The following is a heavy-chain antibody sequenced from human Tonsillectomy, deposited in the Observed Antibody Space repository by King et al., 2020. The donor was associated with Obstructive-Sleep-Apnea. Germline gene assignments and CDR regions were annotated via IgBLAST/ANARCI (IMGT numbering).Heavy chain of an antibody. CDR3: ARLGSGSSGWFNGRRAYFDY. J-gene: IGHJ4*02. CDR1: GYIFTSYG. CDR2: ISVYNGNT. D-gene: IGHD6-19*01. Sequence: LQLVQSGAEVKKPGASVKVSCKASGYIFTSYGISWVRQAPGQGLEWMGWISVYNGNTNYAQRLQGRVTMTTDTSTSTAYMELRSLRSDDTAVYYCARLGSGSSGWFNGRRAYFDYWGQGTLVTVTS. V-gene: IGHV1-18*04.